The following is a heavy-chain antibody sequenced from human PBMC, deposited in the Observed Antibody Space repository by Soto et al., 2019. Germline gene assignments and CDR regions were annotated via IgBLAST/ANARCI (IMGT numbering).Heavy chain of an antibody. CDR3: DRAPVGLDTITYFDY. CDR2: IYNGGST. Sequence: TLSPTCPVSGGSLSSVGFPWAWLPRPPGKGPEWICYIYNGGSTYYRPSLESRMHMALDATRNHYSLRMTSVTDAEPAVYFRDRAPVGLDTITYFDYWGQGKLVTVS. D-gene: IGHD1-20*01. CDR1: GGSLSSVGFP. V-gene: IGHV4-30-2*05. J-gene: IGHJ4*02.